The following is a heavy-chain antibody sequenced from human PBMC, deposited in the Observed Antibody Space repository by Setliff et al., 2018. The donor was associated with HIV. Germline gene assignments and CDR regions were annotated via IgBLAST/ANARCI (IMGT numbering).Heavy chain of an antibody. J-gene: IGHJ4*02. CDR3: ARTTVVGTEFDY. D-gene: IGHD1-1*01. V-gene: IGHV2-70*16. CDR2: IDWDDYK. CDR1: GDPINSRYW. Sequence: TLSLTCTVSGDPINSRYWSWIRQPPGKALEWLARIDWDDYKFYTISLRTRLTISKDTSKNQVVLTMTNMDPVDPATYYCARTTVVGTEFDYWGQGILVTVSS.